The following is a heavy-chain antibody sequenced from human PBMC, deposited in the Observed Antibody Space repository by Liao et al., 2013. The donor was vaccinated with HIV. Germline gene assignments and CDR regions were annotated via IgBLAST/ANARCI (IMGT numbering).Heavy chain of an antibody. CDR1: GGSFSAYY. CDR3: ARVGHLWAFLDF. Sequence: QVQLQQWGAGLLKSSETLSLTCAVYGGSFSAYYWTWIRQPPGKGLEWIGEINHSGSTNYSPSLNSRVTISVDTSKNQFSLRLTSVTAADTAVYYCARVGHLWAFLDFWGHGTLVTVSS. CDR2: INHSGST. V-gene: IGHV4-34*01. D-gene: IGHD3-3*02. J-gene: IGHJ4*01.